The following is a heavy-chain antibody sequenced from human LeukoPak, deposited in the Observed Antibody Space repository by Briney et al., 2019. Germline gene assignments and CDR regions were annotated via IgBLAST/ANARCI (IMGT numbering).Heavy chain of an antibody. D-gene: IGHD3-9*01. Sequence: GESLKISCKGSGYSSTSYWIGWVRQMPGKGLEWMGIIYPGDSDTRYSPSFQGQVTISADKSISTAYLQWSSLKASDTAMYYCARHVPDILTGFPYGLVDYWGQGTLVTVSS. CDR1: GYSSTSYW. CDR3: ARHVPDILTGFPYGLVDY. J-gene: IGHJ4*02. CDR2: IYPGDSDT. V-gene: IGHV5-51*01.